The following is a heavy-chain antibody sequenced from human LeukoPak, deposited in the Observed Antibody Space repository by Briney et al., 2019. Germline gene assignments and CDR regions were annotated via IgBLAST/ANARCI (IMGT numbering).Heavy chain of an antibody. J-gene: IGHJ4*02. V-gene: IGHV3-74*01. CDR3: AKDPRYSSSWFPPLYFDY. D-gene: IGHD6-13*01. CDR1: GFNFGSYS. CDR2: INSDGSST. Sequence: GGSLRLSCAASGFNFGSYSMTWVRQAPGKGLEWVSRINSDGSSTSYADSVKGRFTISRDNSKNTLYLQMNSLRAEDTAVYYCAKDPRYSSSWFPPLYFDYWGQGTLVTVSS.